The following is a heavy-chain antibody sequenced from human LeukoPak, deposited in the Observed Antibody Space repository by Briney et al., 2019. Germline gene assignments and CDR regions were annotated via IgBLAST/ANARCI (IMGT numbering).Heavy chain of an antibody. CDR1: GFTFSSYA. D-gene: IGHD6-19*01. Sequence: PGGSLRLSCAASGFTFSSYAMSWVRQAPGKGLEWVSAISGSGGSTYYADSVKGRFTISRDNSKNTLYLQMNSLRAEDTAVYYCAKQAWGIAVAGLLYYFDYWGQGTLVTVSS. CDR3: AKQAWGIAVAGLLYYFDY. J-gene: IGHJ4*02. V-gene: IGHV3-23*01. CDR2: ISGSGGST.